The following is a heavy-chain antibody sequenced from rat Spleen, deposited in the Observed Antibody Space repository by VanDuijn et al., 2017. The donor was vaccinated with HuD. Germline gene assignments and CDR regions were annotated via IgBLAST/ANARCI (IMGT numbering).Heavy chain of an antibody. D-gene: IGHD1-1*01. Sequence: EVQLQESGPGLVKPSQSLSLTCSVTGYSITSNYWGWIRKFPGNKMEWIGHISYSGSTSYNPSLKSRISITRDTSKNQFFLQLNSVTTEDTATYYCARRGMIYYSGDVGYFDYWGQGVMVTVSS. J-gene: IGHJ2*01. CDR2: ISYSGST. V-gene: IGHV3-1*01. CDR1: GYSITSNY. CDR3: ARRGMIYYSGDVGYFDY.